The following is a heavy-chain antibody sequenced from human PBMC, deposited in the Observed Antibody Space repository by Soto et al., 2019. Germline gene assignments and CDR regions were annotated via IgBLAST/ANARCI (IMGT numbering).Heavy chain of an antibody. CDR2: IYNRGDT. J-gene: IGHJ4*02. CDR1: GGSLSRGTDS. V-gene: IGHV4-30-2*01. D-gene: IGHD3-16*02. Sequence: SETLSLTCTVSGGSLSRGTDSWSWIRQAPGKAPEWIGYIYNRGDTYFNPSLKSRVAISIDRSKNQFSLKLNSVTAADTAVYFCARDYRPSAGRPFDYWGQGILVTVSS. CDR3: ARDYRPSAGRPFDY.